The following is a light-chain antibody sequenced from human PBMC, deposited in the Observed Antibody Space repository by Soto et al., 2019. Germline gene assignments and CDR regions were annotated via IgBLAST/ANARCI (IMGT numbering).Light chain of an antibody. J-gene: IGKJ5*01. Sequence: EIVLTQSPGTLSLSPGERATLSCRASQSVISTYLAWYQQKPGQAPRLLIYGASSRATGIPDRFSGSGSGTEFTLTISSLQSEDFAVYYCQQYDDWPLTFGQGTRLEI. V-gene: IGKV3-20*01. CDR2: GAS. CDR3: QQYDDWPLT. CDR1: QSVISTY.